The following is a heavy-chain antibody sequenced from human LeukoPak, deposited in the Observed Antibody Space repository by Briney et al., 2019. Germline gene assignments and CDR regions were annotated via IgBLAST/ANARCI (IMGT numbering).Heavy chain of an antibody. V-gene: IGHV4-30-2*01. CDR3: ARGVDIVVVPAAPHYNWFDP. CDR1: GGSISSGGYS. CDR2: IYHSGST. J-gene: IGHJ5*02. Sequence: TLSLTCAVSGGSISSGGYSWSWIRQPPGKGLEWIGYIYHSGSTYYNPSLKSRVTISVDRSKNQFSLKLSSVTAADTAVYYCARGVDIVVVPAAPHYNWFDPWGQGTLVTVSS. D-gene: IGHD2-2*01.